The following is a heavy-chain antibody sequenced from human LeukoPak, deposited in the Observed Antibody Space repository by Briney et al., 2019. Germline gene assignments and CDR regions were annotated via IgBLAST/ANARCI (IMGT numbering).Heavy chain of an antibody. V-gene: IGHV4-59*01. CDR3: ARDNTGYSSSWLGVGEENWFDP. CDR1: GGSISSYY. Sequence: SETLSLTCTVSGGSISSYYWSWIRQPPGKGLEWIGYIYYSGSTNYNPSLKSRVTISVDTSKNQFSLKLSSVTAADTAVYYCARDNTGYSSSWLGVGEENWFDPWGQGTLVTVSS. CDR2: IYYSGST. J-gene: IGHJ5*02. D-gene: IGHD6-13*01.